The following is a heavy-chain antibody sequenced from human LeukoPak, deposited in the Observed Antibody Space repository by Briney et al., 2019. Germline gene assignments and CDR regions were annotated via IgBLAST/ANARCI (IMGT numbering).Heavy chain of an antibody. CDR1: GGTFSSYA. V-gene: IGHV1-69*05. D-gene: IGHD3-10*01. J-gene: IGHJ4*02. Sequence: ASVKVSCKASGGTFSSYAISWVRQAPGQGLEWMGGIIPIFGTANYAQKFQGRVTITTDESTSTAYMELSSLRSEDTAVYYCARFYRAGSGLIDYWGQGTLVTVSS. CDR3: ARFYRAGSGLIDY. CDR2: IIPIFGTA.